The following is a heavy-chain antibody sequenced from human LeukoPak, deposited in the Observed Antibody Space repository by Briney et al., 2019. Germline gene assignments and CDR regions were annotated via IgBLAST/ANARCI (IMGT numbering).Heavy chain of an antibody. V-gene: IGHV5-10-1*01. CDR3: ARQCTYRYYDPRWYFDL. J-gene: IGHJ2*01. CDR1: GYSFTSYW. D-gene: IGHD4-11*01. Sequence: GESLKISCKGSGYSFTSYWISWVRQMPGKGLEWMGRIDPSDSYTNYSPSFQGHVTISADKSISTAYLQWSSLKASDTAMYYCARQCTYRYYDPRWYFDLWGRGTLVTVSS. CDR2: IDPSDSYT.